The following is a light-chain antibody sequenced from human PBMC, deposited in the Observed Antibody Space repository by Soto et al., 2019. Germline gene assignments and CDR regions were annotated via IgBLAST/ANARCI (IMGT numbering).Light chain of an antibody. Sequence: EIVMTQSPATLSVSPGERATLSCRASQSISSELAWYQQKPGQPPRLLIYSESTRATGVPARFTGSGSGSEFTLTISGLQSEDFAVYYCQQGHNWPLTFGQGTRLEI. J-gene: IGKJ2*01. CDR1: QSISSE. V-gene: IGKV3-15*01. CDR3: QQGHNWPLT. CDR2: SES.